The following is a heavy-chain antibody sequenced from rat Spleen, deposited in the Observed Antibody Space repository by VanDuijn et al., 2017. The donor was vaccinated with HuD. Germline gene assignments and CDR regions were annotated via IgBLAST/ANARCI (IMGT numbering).Heavy chain of an antibody. D-gene: IGHD5-1*01. CDR1: GFSLTSYN. CDR3: ARDKGSLYVMDA. J-gene: IGHJ4*01. CDR2: IWNTGGT. Sequence: QVQLKESGPGLVQPSQTLSLTCTVAGFSLTSYNVHWVRQPPGKGLEWMGVIWNTGGTRYESALKSRLSISKDTSKSQVFLKMNSLRTEDTATYYCARDKGSLYVMDAWGQGASVTVSS. V-gene: IGHV2-41*01.